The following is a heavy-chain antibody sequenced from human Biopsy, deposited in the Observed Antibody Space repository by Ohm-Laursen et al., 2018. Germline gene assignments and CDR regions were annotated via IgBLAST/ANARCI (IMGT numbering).Heavy chain of an antibody. CDR1: GGSISSSTTYY. V-gene: IGHV4-39*01. CDR2: IYNTETT. Sequence: SETLSLTCTVSGGSISSSTTYYWAWLRQPPGKGLEWIGSIYNTETTFYNPSLKSRVTISVDTSTNQFSLKVSSGTAAGTALYFCARHPTGFWFDPWGHGTLVTVSS. CDR3: ARHPTGFWFDP. J-gene: IGHJ5*02.